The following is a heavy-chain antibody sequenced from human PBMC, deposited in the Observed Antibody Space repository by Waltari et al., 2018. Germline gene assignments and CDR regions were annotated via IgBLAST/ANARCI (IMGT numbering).Heavy chain of an antibody. V-gene: IGHV4-34*01. D-gene: IGHD6-6*01. CDR1: GGSFSGYY. Sequence: QVQLQQWGAGLLKPSETLSLTCAVYGGSFSGYYWSWIRQPPGKGLEWIGEINHSGITNYNPSLKSRVTISVDTSKNQFSLKLSSVTAADTAVYYCARGQGSSSPSYWGQGTLVTVSS. CDR3: ARGQGSSSPSY. J-gene: IGHJ4*02. CDR2: INHSGIT.